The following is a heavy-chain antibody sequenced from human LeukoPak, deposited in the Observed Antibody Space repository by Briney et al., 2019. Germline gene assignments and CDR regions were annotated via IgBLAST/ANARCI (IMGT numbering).Heavy chain of an antibody. J-gene: IGHJ1*01. V-gene: IGHV4-38-2*01. CDR1: GYSISSGYY. CDR3: ARLSNLFQH. Sequence: SETLSLTCAVSGYSISSGYYWGWIRQPPGKGLEWIGSIYHSGSTYYNPSLKSRVTISVDTSKNQFSLKLGSVTAADTAVYYCARLSNLFQHWGQGTLVTVSS. CDR2: IYHSGST. D-gene: IGHD4-11*01.